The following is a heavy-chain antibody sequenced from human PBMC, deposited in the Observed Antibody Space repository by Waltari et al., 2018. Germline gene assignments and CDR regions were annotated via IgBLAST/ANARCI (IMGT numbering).Heavy chain of an antibody. CDR3: GTLEAVGC. J-gene: IGHJ4*02. Sequence: EVQVVESGGDLVQPGASLRLSFTASGFTIGPYSMHWVRQVPGKVLVWAAGIKHGGCRATYADPVKGRFAIFGDSARNTLHLQMAGRRAENTAVYYFGTLEAVGCWGQGPLVNVSS. CDR2: IKHGGCRA. CDR1: GFTIGPYS. V-gene: IGHV3-74*03. D-gene: IGHD2-2*03.